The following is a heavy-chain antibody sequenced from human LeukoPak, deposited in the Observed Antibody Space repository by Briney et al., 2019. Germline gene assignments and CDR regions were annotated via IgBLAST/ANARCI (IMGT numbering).Heavy chain of an antibody. CDR3: AKDTTYYYDSSGYWASDY. J-gene: IGHJ4*02. D-gene: IGHD3-22*01. V-gene: IGHV3-23*01. CDR2: ISGSGGST. CDR1: GFTFSSYG. Sequence: GGSLRLSCAASGFTFSSYGMHWVRQAPGKGLEWVSAISGSGGSTYYADSVKGRFTISRDNSKNTLYLQMNSLRAEDTAVYYCAKDTTYYYDSSGYWASDYWGQGTLVTVSS.